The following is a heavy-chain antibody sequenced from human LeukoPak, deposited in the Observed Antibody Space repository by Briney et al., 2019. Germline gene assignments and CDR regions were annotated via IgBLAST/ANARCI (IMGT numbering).Heavy chain of an antibody. CDR2: ISGSGGST. CDR3: AKEGSGWILAFDI. V-gene: IGHV3-23*01. CDR1: GFTFSSYG. Sequence: PGRSLRLSCAASGFTFSSYGMHWVRQAPGKGLEWVSAISGSGGSTYYADSVKGRFTISRDNSKNTLYLQMNSLRAEDTAVYYCAKEGSGWILAFDIWGQGTMVTVSS. J-gene: IGHJ3*02. D-gene: IGHD6-19*01.